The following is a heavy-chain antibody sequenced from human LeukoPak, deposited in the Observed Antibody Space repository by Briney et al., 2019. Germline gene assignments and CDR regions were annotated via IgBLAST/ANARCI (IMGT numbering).Heavy chain of an antibody. CDR1: GFTFSSYG. CDR3: ARAGYQILTGLHYYYYYMDV. CDR2: IQYDRTNE. Sequence: PGRSLRLSCAASGFTFSSYGMHWVRQAPGKGLEWVAYIQYDRTNEQYAHSVKGRFRISRDNAKNSLYLQMSSLRAEDTAVYYCARAGYQILTGLHYYYYYMDVWGKGTTVTISS. V-gene: IGHV3-33*08. J-gene: IGHJ6*03. D-gene: IGHD3-9*01.